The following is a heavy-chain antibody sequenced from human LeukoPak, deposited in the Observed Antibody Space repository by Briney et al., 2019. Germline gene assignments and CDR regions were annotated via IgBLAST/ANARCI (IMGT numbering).Heavy chain of an antibody. CDR3: ARAYTSWSFDY. V-gene: IGHV4-34*01. CDR1: GGSFSDYY. CDR2: ISHSGST. Sequence: PSETLSLTCAVYGGSFSDYYWSWIRQPPGKGLEWIGLEWIGEISHSGSTNYNPSLKSRVTISIDTSKNQFSLKLSSVTAADTAVYYCARAYTSWSFDYWGQGTLVTVSS. J-gene: IGHJ4*02. D-gene: IGHD2-2*02.